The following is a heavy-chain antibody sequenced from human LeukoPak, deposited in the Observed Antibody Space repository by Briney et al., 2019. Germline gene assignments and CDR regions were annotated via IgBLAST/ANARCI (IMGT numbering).Heavy chain of an antibody. CDR2: ISAYNGNT. D-gene: IGHD3-10*01. CDR3: ARSVGSGSNYYYYMDV. CDR1: GYTFTNYG. Sequence: VASVKVSCKASGYTFTNYGISWVRQAPGQGLEWMGWISAYNGNTHYAQNLQGRVTMTTDKSTSTAHMELSSLRSEDTAVYYCARSVGSGSNYYYYMDVWGKGTTVTISS. V-gene: IGHV1-18*01. J-gene: IGHJ6*03.